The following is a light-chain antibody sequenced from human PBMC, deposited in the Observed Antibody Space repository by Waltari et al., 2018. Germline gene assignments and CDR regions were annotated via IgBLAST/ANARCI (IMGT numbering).Light chain of an antibody. V-gene: IGKV3-15*01. J-gene: IGKJ2*01. Sequence: EIVMTQSPATLSVSPGERATLSCRASQSVSTNLAWYQQKPVQAPRLLIYGASTRATGIPDRISGSGSGTEFTLTISSLQSEDFAVYYCQHYNDWYTFGQGTKLEI. CDR1: QSVSTN. CDR2: GAS. CDR3: QHYNDWYT.